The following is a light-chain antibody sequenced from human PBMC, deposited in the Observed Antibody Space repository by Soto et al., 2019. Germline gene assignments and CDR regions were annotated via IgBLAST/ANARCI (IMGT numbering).Light chain of an antibody. CDR2: AAS. Sequence: GDIVTITCRASKPISYYLAWYQQKPANIPNLLIYAASTSEARVPSRFSGSGSGTNFTLTIGSLQPEDVAAYYFHKSNSVPLTVGGVTKVDIK. V-gene: IGKV1-27*01. J-gene: IGKJ4*01. CDR1: KPISYY. CDR3: HKSNSVPLT.